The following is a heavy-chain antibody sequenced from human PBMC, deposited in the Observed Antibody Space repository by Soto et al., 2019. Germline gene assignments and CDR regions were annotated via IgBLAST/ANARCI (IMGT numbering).Heavy chain of an antibody. D-gene: IGHD3-22*01. Sequence: PSETLSLTCTVSGGSISSGGYYWSWIRQHPGKGLEWIGYIYYSGSTYYNPSLKSRVTISVDASKNQFSLKLSSVTAADTAVYYCARDLYYYDSSGYLPQGYYYYGMDVWGQGTTVTVSS. CDR2: IYYSGST. CDR3: ARDLYYYDSSGYLPQGYYYYGMDV. J-gene: IGHJ6*02. V-gene: IGHV4-31*03. CDR1: GGSISSGGYY.